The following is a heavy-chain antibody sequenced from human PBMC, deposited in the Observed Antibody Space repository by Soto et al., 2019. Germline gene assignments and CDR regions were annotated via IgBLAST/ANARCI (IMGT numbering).Heavy chain of an antibody. CDR1: GFTFSSYA. Sequence: GGSLRLSCAASGFTFSSYAMSWVRQAPGKGLEWVSAISGSGGSTYYADSVKGRFTISRDNSKNTLYLQMNSLRAEDTAVYYCAKDPVVVVAATPSNWFDPWGQGTLVTVSS. CDR2: ISGSGGST. V-gene: IGHV3-23*01. J-gene: IGHJ5*02. D-gene: IGHD2-15*01. CDR3: AKDPVVVVAATPSNWFDP.